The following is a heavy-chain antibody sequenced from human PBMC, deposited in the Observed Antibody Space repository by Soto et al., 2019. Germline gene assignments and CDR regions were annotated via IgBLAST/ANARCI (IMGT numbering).Heavy chain of an antibody. J-gene: IGHJ4*02. CDR2: IYYSGST. V-gene: IGHV4-39*01. CDR1: GGSISSGTYY. CDR3: ARHGKAAPLFF. D-gene: IGHD6-13*01. Sequence: SETLSLTCTVSGGSISSGTYYWGWIRQPPGKGLEWIGSIYYSGSTYYSPSLKSRATLSVDTSENQFSLKLSSVTAADTAVYYCARHGKAAPLFFWGRGTLVTVSS.